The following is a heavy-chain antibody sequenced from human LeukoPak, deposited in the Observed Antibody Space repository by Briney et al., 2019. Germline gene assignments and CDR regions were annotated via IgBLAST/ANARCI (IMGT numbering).Heavy chain of an antibody. V-gene: IGHV3-23*01. Sequence: PGGSLRLSCAASGFTFSSYAMSWVRQAPGKGLEWVSAISGSGGSTYYADSVKGRFTISRDNSKNTLYLQMNSLRSEDTAVYYCARYHCSSTSCYTDYWGQGTRVTVSS. D-gene: IGHD2-2*02. CDR3: ARYHCSSTSCYTDY. J-gene: IGHJ4*02. CDR1: GFTFSSYA. CDR2: ISGSGGST.